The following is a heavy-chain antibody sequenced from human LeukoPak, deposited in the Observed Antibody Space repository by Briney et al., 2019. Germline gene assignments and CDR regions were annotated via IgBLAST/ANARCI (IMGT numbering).Heavy chain of an antibody. Sequence: GGSLRLSCAASGFTFSSYAMSWVRQAPGKGLEWVSAISGSGGSTYYADSVKGRFTISRDNSKNTLYLQMNSLRAEDTAVYYCARRSRWFGEFHFDYWGQGTLVTVSS. V-gene: IGHV3-23*01. D-gene: IGHD3-10*01. CDR2: ISGSGGST. CDR1: GFTFSSYA. J-gene: IGHJ4*02. CDR3: ARRSRWFGEFHFDY.